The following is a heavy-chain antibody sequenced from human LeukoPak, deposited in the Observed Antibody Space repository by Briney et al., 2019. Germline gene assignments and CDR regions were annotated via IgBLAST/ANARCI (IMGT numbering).Heavy chain of an antibody. V-gene: IGHV3-30-3*01. J-gene: IGHJ4*02. CDR3: ARSRYPRDFSLFFDY. CDR1: GFTFSDYA. D-gene: IGHD3-16*02. Sequence: PGRSLRLSCAASGFTFSDYAMHWVRQAPSKGLEWVAVISYDGSNKYYADCVKGRFTISRDNSKNALYLQMNSLRAEDTAVYYCARSRYPRDFSLFFDYWGQGTLVTVSS. CDR2: ISYDGSNK.